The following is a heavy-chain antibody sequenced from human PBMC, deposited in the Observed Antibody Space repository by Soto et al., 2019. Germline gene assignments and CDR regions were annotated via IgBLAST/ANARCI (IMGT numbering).Heavy chain of an antibody. J-gene: IGHJ6*02. V-gene: IGHV3-30*18. CDR1: GFTFSSYG. CDR3: AKDVISMVRGVLPYYHYGMDV. Sequence: GGSLRLSCAASGFTFSSYGMHWVRQAPGKGLEWVAVISYDGTNKYYADSVKGRFTISRDNSKNTLYLQMNSLRAADTAVYYCAKDVISMVRGVLPYYHYGMDVWGQGTTITVSS. D-gene: IGHD3-10*01. CDR2: ISYDGTNK.